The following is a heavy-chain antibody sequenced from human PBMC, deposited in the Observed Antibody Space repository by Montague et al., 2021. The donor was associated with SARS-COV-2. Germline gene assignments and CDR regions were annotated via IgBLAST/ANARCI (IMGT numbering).Heavy chain of an antibody. J-gene: IGHJ4*02. D-gene: IGHD3-22*01. V-gene: IGHV3-7*01. Sequence: SLRLSCAASGFTFSSYWMSWVRQAPGKGLEWVANIKEDGSEKEYVGSVKGRFTISRDNAKDSLYLQMNSLRAEDTAVYYCAREYFDNSGMGHYWGQGTLVTVSS. CDR1: GFTFSSYW. CDR3: AREYFDNSGMGHY. CDR2: IKEDGSEK.